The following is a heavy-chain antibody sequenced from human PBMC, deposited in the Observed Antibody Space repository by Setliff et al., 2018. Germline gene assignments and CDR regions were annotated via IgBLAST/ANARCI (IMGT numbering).Heavy chain of an antibody. J-gene: IGHJ6*03. D-gene: IGHD1-1*01. CDR1: GLTFSSYW. CDR2: INEDGSER. CDR3: ARDHGTVPGVDYMDV. V-gene: IGHV3-7*01. Sequence: LRLSCAVSGLTFSSYWLTWVRQAPGKGLEWVANINEDGSERYYVDSVKGRFTISRDNAKNSLDLQMNDLRAEDTALYYCARDHGTVPGVDYMDVWGKGTTVTVSS.